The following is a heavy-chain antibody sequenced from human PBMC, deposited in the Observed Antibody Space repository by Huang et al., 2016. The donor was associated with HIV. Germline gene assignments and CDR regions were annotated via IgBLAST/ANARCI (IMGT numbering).Heavy chain of an antibody. Sequence: QVQLVQSGGEVKKPGASVKVSCKASDYTFTSYGISWVRQAPGQGLEWMGWINTNNGDTNYAQKFQGRVTMTTDTSTSTAYMELRSLRSDDTAVYYCGGSSGYWSFDYWGQGTLVTVSS. V-gene: IGHV1-18*04. CDR2: INTNNGDT. CDR1: DYTFTSYG. J-gene: IGHJ4*02. CDR3: GGSSGYWSFDY. D-gene: IGHD3-22*01.